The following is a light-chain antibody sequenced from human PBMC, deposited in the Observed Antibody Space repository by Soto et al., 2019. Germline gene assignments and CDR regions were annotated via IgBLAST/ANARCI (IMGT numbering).Light chain of an antibody. CDR1: QSISSW. J-gene: IGKJ2*01. CDR3: QQYNSYSIT. V-gene: IGKV1-5*01. Sequence: DIQMTQSPSTLSASVGDRVTITCRASQSISSWLAWYQQKPGKAPKLLIYDASSLESGVPSRFSGSGSGTEVTLTISSLQPDDFANYYCQQYNSYSITFGQGTKLEIK. CDR2: DAS.